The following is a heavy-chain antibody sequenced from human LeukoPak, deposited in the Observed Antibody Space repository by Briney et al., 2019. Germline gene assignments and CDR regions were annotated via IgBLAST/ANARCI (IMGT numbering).Heavy chain of an antibody. V-gene: IGHV3-7*01. D-gene: IGHD2-15*01. CDR2: IKPDGSDK. CDR1: GFTFSHYW. Sequence: GGSLTLSCAVSGFTFSHYWMSWVRQAPGKGLEWVANIKPDGSDKYYIDSVKGRLTISRDNAKNTLYLQMDSLRAEDTAVYYCAREDMWAFDMWGQGTMVTVSS. J-gene: IGHJ3*02. CDR3: AREDMWAFDM.